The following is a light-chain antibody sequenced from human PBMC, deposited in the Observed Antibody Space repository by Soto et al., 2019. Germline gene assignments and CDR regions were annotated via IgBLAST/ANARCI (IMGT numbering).Light chain of an antibody. CDR2: VAS. J-gene: IGKJ4*01. V-gene: IGKV1-39*01. CDR3: QQSFSTPQT. CDR1: QSINIY. Sequence: DIQMTQSPSSLSASVGDSVTITCRASQSINIYLSWYQQKPGKAPKLLINVASTLQGGVPSRFSGSGSGTAFTLAISSLQPEDSATYYCQQSFSTPQTFGGGTRVEVK.